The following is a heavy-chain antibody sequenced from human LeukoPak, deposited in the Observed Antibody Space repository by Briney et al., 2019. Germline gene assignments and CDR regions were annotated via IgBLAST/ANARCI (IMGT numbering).Heavy chain of an antibody. CDR3: AQAVAGFYYFDC. CDR1: GYTFTSYG. V-gene: IGHV1-18*03. Sequence: ASVKVSCKASGYTFTSYGISWVRQAPAQGLEWMGWISAYNGNTNYAQTLQGRLTMTTDTSTGTAYMEPRSLRSDDMAVYYCAQAVAGFYYFDCWGRGTLVSVSS. D-gene: IGHD6-19*01. CDR2: ISAYNGNT. J-gene: IGHJ4*02.